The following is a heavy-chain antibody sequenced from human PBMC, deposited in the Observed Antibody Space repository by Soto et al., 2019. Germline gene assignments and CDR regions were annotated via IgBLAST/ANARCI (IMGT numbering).Heavy chain of an antibody. CDR1: RFTFSTYA. CDR3: AKGDSAWNDGLDM. CDR2: ISSSGGTT. V-gene: IGHV3-23*01. D-gene: IGHD6-19*01. Sequence: EVQLLESGGGLVQPGGSLRLSCAAARFTFSTYAMTWVRQAPEKGLEWVSSISSSGGTTSYADSVKGRFTVSRDNSKNILYLQMHRLRAEDTATYYCAKGDSAWNDGLDMWGQGTMVAVSS. J-gene: IGHJ3*02.